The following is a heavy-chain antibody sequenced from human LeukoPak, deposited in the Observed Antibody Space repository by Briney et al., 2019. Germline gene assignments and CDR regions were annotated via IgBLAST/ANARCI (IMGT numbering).Heavy chain of an antibody. Sequence: PGGSLRLSCAASGWSLNSYAIHWVRQAPGKGLEWVTAISYDGSNKHYADSVRGRFTISRDNSKNTLCLQMNSLRSDDTAVYYCAQGGSEIYYFYHGMDVWGRGTTVTVSS. D-gene: IGHD3-10*01. J-gene: IGHJ6*02. CDR2: ISYDGSNK. CDR1: GWSLNSYA. V-gene: IGHV3-30*03. CDR3: AQGGSEIYYFYHGMDV.